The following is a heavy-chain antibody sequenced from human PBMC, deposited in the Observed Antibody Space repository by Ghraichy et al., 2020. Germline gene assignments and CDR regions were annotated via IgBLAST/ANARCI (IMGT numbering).Heavy chain of an antibody. J-gene: IGHJ6*02. CDR2: FDPEDGET. V-gene: IGHV1-24*01. CDR3: AADPRLAGTWYYYYGMDV. D-gene: IGHD6-13*01. CDR1: GYMFTELY. Sequence: SVKVSCKVSGYMFTELYMHWVRQAPGKGLEWMGGFDPEDGETIYAQKFQGRVTMTEDTSTDTAYLELSSLRSEDTAVYYCAADPRLAGTWYYYYGMDVWGQGTTVTVSS.